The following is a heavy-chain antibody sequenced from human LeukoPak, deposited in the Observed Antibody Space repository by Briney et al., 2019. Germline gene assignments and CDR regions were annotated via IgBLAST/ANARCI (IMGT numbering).Heavy chain of an antibody. D-gene: IGHD3-10*01. V-gene: IGHV3-73*01. J-gene: IGHJ4*02. Sequence: GGSLRLSCAASGFTFSGSAMHWVRQASGKGLEWVGRIRSKTNNYATAYAASVKDRFTISRDDSTNTTYLQMNSLKTEDTAVYYCVRHAASGGSGVDHWGQGTLVTVSS. CDR1: GFTFSGSA. CDR2: IRSKTNNYAT. CDR3: VRHAASGGSGVDH.